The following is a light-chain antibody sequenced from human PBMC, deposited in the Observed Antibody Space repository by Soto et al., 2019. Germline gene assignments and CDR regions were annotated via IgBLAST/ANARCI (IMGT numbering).Light chain of an antibody. CDR1: QGISNY. CDR3: QNYNSVPWT. J-gene: IGKJ1*01. Sequence: DIQMTQSPSSLSASIGDRVTITCRASQGISNYLAWYQQKPGKSPRLLIYAASTLQSGVPSRFSGSGSGTAFTLTISSLQPEDVATFYCQNYNSVPWTFGQGTKVEI. CDR2: AAS. V-gene: IGKV1-27*01.